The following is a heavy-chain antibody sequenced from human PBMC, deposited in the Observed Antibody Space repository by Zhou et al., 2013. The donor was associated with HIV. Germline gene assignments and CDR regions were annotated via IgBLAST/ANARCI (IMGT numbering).Heavy chain of an antibody. CDR1: GYMFTKYL. Sequence: QVQLVQSESEVKWPGASVRISCKTSGYMFTKYLIHWIRQAPGQGPELMGIINPLSGTISYAERFRAKGHNDQGHGDDHGISLLTRLTSDDTALYYCARDRDWGLPKWFDPGAREPWSPSPQ. CDR2: INPLSGTI. D-gene: IGHD7-27*01. CDR3: ARDRDWGLPKWFDP. J-gene: IGHJ5*02. V-gene: IGHV1-46*01.